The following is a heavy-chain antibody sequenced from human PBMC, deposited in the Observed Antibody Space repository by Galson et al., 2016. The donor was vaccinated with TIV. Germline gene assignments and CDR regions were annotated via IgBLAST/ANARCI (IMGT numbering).Heavy chain of an antibody. CDR2: IDPSGGST. Sequence: SVKVSCKASGYTFTRYYMHWMRQAPGQGPEWMGVIDPSGGSTTYAQKFQGRVTMTRDTSTSTVYMELSSLTSEDTAVYYCATYGSGRQASFDYWGQGTLVTVSS. CDR3: ATYGSGRQASFDY. CDR1: GYTFTRYY. D-gene: IGHD3-10*01. J-gene: IGHJ4*02. V-gene: IGHV1-46*03.